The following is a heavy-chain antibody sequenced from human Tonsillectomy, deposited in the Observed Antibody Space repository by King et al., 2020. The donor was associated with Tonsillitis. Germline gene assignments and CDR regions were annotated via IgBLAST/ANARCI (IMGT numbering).Heavy chain of an antibody. J-gene: IGHJ6*02. D-gene: IGHD3-22*01. Sequence: VQLVESGGGLVQPGGSLRLSCAVSGFIFSRYWMNWVRQAPGKGLEWVANIKQDGSEKYYVDSVKGRFTISRDNAKNSLYLQMNSLRAEDTAVYYCARGAKYHYDSSDNYYVVSERSGMGLWGQGTTLTVSS. CDR1: GFIFSRYW. CDR3: ARGAKYHYDSSDNYYVVSERSGMGL. V-gene: IGHV3-7*01. CDR2: IKQDGSEK.